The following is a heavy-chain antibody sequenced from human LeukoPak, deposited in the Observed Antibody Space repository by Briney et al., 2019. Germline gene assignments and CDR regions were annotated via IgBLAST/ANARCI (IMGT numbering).Heavy chain of an antibody. CDR2: ISYDRPNK. D-gene: IGHD3-10*01. Sequence: GGSLRLSCEASGFTFSSYGMHWVRQAPGKGLEWMAVISYDRPNKYYADSVKGRFTISRDNSKNTLYLRMNSLRAEDTAVYYCAKDRRAGSYDYWGQGTLVTVSS. CDR3: AKDRRAGSYDY. CDR1: GFTFSSYG. V-gene: IGHV3-30*18. J-gene: IGHJ4*02.